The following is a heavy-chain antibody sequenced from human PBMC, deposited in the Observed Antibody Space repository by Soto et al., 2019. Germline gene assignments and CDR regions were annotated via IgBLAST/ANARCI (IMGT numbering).Heavy chain of an antibody. CDR2: IDPSDSYT. CDR3: ASSIWFGAHYYVMDV. V-gene: IGHV5-10-1*01. CDR1: GYSFTSYW. Sequence: GESLKISCKGSGYSFTSYWISWVRQMPGKGLAWMGRIDPSDSYTNYSPSFQGHVTISADKSISTAYLQWSSLKASDTAMYYCASSIWFGAHYYVMDVWGHGTKVTVS. D-gene: IGHD3-10*01. J-gene: IGHJ6*02.